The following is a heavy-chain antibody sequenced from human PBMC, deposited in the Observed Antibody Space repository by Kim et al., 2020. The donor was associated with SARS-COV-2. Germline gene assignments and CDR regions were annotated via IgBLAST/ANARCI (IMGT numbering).Heavy chain of an antibody. J-gene: IGHJ4*02. CDR3: ASLEYSSSYDY. Sequence: NYSPSFQGHVTISADKSISTAYLQWSSLKASDTAMYYCASLEYSSSYDYWGQGTLVTVSS. D-gene: IGHD6-6*01. V-gene: IGHV5-10-1*01.